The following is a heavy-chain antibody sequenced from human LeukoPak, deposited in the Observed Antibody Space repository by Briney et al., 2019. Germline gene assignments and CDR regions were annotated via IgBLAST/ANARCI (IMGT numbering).Heavy chain of an antibody. CDR1: GCTFNSYS. CDR2: ISSSSSTI. CDR3: ARDRGGSYSAIDY. V-gene: IGHV3-48*04. J-gene: IGHJ4*02. D-gene: IGHD1-26*01. Sequence: GGSLRLSCAASGCTFNSYSMNWVRQAPGKGLEWISFISSSSSTIYYADSVKGRFTISRDNAKNSLYLQMNSLRAEDTAVYYCARDRGGSYSAIDYWGQGTLDTVSS.